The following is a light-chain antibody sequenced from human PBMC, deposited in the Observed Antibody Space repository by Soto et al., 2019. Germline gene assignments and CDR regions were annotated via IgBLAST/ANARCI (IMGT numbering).Light chain of an antibody. V-gene: IGKV3-11*01. Sequence: EVVLTQSPVTLSLSPGERATLSCRASQSFRGLLAWYQQKPGQAPRLLIYDAYNRATGIPPRFSGSGSGTDFTLTISSLVPEDSAVYYCQQRHVWPITFGQGTRLEIK. CDR3: QQRHVWPIT. CDR2: DAY. J-gene: IGKJ5*01. CDR1: QSFRGL.